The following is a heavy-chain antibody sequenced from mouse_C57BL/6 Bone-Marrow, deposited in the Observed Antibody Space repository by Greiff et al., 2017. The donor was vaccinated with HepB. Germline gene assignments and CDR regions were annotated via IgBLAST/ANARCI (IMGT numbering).Heavy chain of an antibody. CDR2: IHPNSGST. CDR3: ASNWGPYYFDY. V-gene: IGHV1-64*01. CDR1: GYTFTSYW. D-gene: IGHD4-1*01. J-gene: IGHJ2*01. Sequence: QVQLQQPGAELVKPGASVKLSCKASGYTFTSYWMHWVKQRPGQGLEWIGMIHPNSGSTNYNEKFKSKATLTVDKSSSTASMQLSSLTSEDSAVYYCASNWGPYYFDYWGQGTTLTVSS.